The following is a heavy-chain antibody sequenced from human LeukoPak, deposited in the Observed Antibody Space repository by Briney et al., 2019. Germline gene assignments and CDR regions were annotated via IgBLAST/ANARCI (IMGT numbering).Heavy chain of an antibody. V-gene: IGHV3-11*01. D-gene: IGHD1-26*01. CDR2: ISSSGSTI. CDR1: GFTFSDYY. Sequence: PGGSLRLSCAASGFTFSDYYMSWIRQAPGKGLEWVSYISSSGSTIYYADSVKGRFTISRDNAKNSLYLQMNSLRAEDTAVHYCARDRYSGSYPLDYWGQGTLVTVSS. CDR3: ARDRYSGSYPLDY. J-gene: IGHJ4*02.